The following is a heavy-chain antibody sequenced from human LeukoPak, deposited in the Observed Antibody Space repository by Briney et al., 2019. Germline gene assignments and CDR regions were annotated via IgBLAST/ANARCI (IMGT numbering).Heavy chain of an antibody. J-gene: IGHJ5*02. Sequence: SETLSLTCAVSGYSISSGYHWGWVRQPPGKGPVWIGSMFHGGNTYCSPSLKSRVTMSIDTSMNQFSLNLTSVTAADTAVYFCARTLYCSGATCFSPELLDTWGQGTLVTVSS. V-gene: IGHV4-38-2*01. CDR3: ARTLYCSGATCFSPELLDT. CDR1: GYSISSGYH. CDR2: MFHGGNT. D-gene: IGHD2-15*01.